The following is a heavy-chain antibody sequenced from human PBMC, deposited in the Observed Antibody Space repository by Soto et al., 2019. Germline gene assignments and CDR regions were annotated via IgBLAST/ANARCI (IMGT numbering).Heavy chain of an antibody. V-gene: IGHV1-69*02. D-gene: IGHD2-21*02. CDR2: IIPILGIA. CDR3: ARSIVVVTALDY. J-gene: IGHJ4*02. Sequence: SVKATSKARRGALSSNTISWVRQAPGQGLEWMGRIIPILGIANYAQKFQGRVTITRDTSASTAYMELSSLRSEDTAVYYCARSIVVVTALDYWGQGTLVTVSS. CDR1: RGALSSNT.